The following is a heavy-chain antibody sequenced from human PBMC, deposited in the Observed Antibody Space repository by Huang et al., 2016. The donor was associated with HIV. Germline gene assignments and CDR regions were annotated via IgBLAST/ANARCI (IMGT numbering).Heavy chain of an antibody. Sequence: EVHLLESGGGLVQPGGSLRLSCEASGFSFSSSAMSWVRQATGRGLGWVSTVSNIASSRHSSDSVRGRFTISRDNSKDTLYLQMNSLRAEDTALYYCAKDLVTYDSSGSVWGQGTLVTVSS. D-gene: IGHD3-22*01. CDR3: AKDLVTYDSSGSV. V-gene: IGHV3-23*01. CDR1: GFSFSSSA. J-gene: IGHJ4*02. CDR2: VSNIASSR.